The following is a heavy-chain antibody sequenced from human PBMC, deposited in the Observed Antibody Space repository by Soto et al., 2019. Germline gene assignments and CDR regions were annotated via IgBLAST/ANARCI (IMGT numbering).Heavy chain of an antibody. CDR2: ITSSSSYI. Sequence: GGSLRLSCAASGFTFSLYSMIWVRQAPGKGLEWIASITSSSSYIYYEDSLKGRFTISRDNAKNSLFLQLDSLRAEDTAVYFCVRARSTDSRPDYWGQGTLVTVSS. D-gene: IGHD3-22*01. CDR3: VRARSTDSRPDY. CDR1: GFTFSLYS. V-gene: IGHV3-21*01. J-gene: IGHJ4*02.